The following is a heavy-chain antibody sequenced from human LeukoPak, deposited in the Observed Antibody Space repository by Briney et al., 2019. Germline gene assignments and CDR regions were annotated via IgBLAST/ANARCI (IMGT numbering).Heavy chain of an antibody. CDR3: AKGYSYEHYYGMDV. Sequence: GGSLRLSCAASGFTFSSYGMHWVRQAPGKGLEWVAVIWYDGSNKYYADSVKGRFTISRDNSKNTLYLQMNSLRAEDTAVYYCAKGYSYEHYYGMDVWGQGTTVTVSS. CDR1: GFTFSSYG. CDR2: IWYDGSNK. J-gene: IGHJ6*02. D-gene: IGHD5-18*01. V-gene: IGHV3-30*02.